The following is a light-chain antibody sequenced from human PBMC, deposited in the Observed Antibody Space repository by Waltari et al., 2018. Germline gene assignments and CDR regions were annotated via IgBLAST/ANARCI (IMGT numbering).Light chain of an antibody. CDR1: SSDIGTYKF. J-gene: IGLJ2*01. Sequence: QSALTQPPSASGSPGQSVTISCSGSSSDIGTYKFVSWYQQPPGKSPKLIIYEVNPRPSGVPDRFSGSKSGNTASLTVSGLLPEDEADYYCSSYAGTKKLLFGGVTKLTVL. CDR2: EVN. CDR3: SSYAGTKKLL. V-gene: IGLV2-8*01.